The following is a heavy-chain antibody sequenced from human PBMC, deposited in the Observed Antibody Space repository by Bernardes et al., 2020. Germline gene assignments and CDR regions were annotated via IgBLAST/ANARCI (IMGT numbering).Heavy chain of an antibody. J-gene: IGHJ4*02. V-gene: IGHV4-59*01. CDR3: ARERYSSSWPLFDY. Sequence: SESLSLTCTVSGGSISRYYWSWIRQPPGKGLEWNGYIYYSGSTNNNPSLKSRVTISVDTSKNQFTLKLSSVTAADTAVYYCARERYSSSWPLFDYWGQGTLVTVSA. D-gene: IGHD6-13*01. CDR1: GGSISRYY. CDR2: IYYSGST.